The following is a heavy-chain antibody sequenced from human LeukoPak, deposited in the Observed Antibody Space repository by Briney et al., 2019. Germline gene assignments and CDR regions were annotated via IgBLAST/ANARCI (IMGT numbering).Heavy chain of an antibody. CDR1: GGSISSNSYY. D-gene: IGHD3-10*01. Sequence: KASETLSLTCAVSGGSISSNSYYWGWIRQPPGKGLEWIGSIYYSGSTYYNPSLKSRVTISVDTSKNQFSLKLSSVTAAGTAVYYCARTRYYYNSRSYGAPYYFDYWGQGTLVTVSS. CDR3: ARTRYYYNSRSYGAPYYFDY. V-gene: IGHV4-39*01. CDR2: IYYSGST. J-gene: IGHJ4*02.